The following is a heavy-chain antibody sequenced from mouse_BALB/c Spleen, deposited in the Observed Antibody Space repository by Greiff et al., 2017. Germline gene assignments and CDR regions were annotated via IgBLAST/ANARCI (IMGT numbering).Heavy chain of an antibody. CDR3: ARSGNYVRAMDY. Sequence: QVQLKQPGAELVKPGASVKLSCKASGYTFTSYWMHWVKQRPGQGLEWIGEINPSNGRTNYNEKFKSKATLTVDKSSSTAYMQLSSLTSEDSAVYYCARSGNYVRAMDYWGQGTSVTVSS. CDR2: INPSNGRT. D-gene: IGHD2-1*01. V-gene: IGHV1S81*02. CDR1: GYTFTSYW. J-gene: IGHJ4*01.